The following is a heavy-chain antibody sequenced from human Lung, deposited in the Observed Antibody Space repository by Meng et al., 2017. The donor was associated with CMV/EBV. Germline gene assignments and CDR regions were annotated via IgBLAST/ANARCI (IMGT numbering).Heavy chain of an antibody. CDR2: IFYTGNA. CDR1: GGPIRSTDYS. Sequence: SETLSLXCPVPGGPIRSTDYSWGWIRQPPGKGLEWIGNIFYTGNAYRNPSLKSRVTISVDTSKNHFSLKMSSVTAADTGVYYCARDSGGAPYSGMDVWGLGTTVTVSS. J-gene: IGHJ6*01. CDR3: ARDSGGAPYSGMDV. V-gene: IGHV4-39*07. D-gene: IGHD3-10*01.